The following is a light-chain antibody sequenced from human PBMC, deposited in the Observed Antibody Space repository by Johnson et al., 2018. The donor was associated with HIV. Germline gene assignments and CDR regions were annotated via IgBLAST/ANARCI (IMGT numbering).Light chain of an antibody. CDR2: DNN. CDR3: GTWDSRLSAYV. Sequence: QSVLTQPPSVSAAPGQKVTISCSGSSYNIGNNYVSWYQQLPGTAPKLLIYDNNKRPSGIPDRFSGSKSGTSATLGITGLQTGDEADYYCGTWDSRLSAYVFGTGSKVTVL. V-gene: IGLV1-51*01. CDR1: SYNIGNNY. J-gene: IGLJ1*01.